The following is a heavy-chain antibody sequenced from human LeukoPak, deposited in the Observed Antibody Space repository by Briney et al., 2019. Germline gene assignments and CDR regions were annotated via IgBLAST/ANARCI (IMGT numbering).Heavy chain of an antibody. V-gene: IGHV3-30*02. CDR1: RFTLSRHR. CDR2: IRYGGSQI. CDR3: AKEIWPAVTTPGRTYFSY. D-gene: IGHD4-17*01. J-gene: IGHJ4*02. Sequence: GGPLRLSCAASRFTLSRHRMHCVREAPGKGLEWGAYIRYGGSQIHYADSEKGRYTSSRDKAKNTLYLEMSSLRAQDTVLFCCAKEIWPAVTTPGRTYFSYWGEGALVTVSS.